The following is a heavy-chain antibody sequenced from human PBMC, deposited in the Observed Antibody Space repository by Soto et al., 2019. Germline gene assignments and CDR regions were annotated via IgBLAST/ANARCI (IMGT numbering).Heavy chain of an antibody. CDR1: GGSVNSGGYS. CDR3: ARGVLA. D-gene: IGHD2-8*01. J-gene: IGHJ5*02. CDR2: ISPSGSP. V-gene: IGHV4-30-2*01. Sequence: PSETLSLTCSFSGGSVNSGGYSWSWIRQPPGKGLEWIGFISPSGSPAYNPSLKSRVTISVDRSNNQISLELSSVTAADTAVYYCARGVLAWGPGTLVTVSS.